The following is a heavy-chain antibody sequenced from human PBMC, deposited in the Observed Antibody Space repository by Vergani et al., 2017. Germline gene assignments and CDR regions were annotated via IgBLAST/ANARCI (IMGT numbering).Heavy chain of an antibody. CDR1: GGSISSGSYY. CDR2: IYTSGST. J-gene: IGHJ6*02. Sequence: QVQLQESGPGLVKPSQTLSLPCTVSGGSISSGSYYWSWIRQPAGKGLEWIGRIYTSGSTNYNPSLKSRVTISVDTSKNQFSLKLSSVTAADTAVYYCARDWGGHYYDSSGYYYSYYYGMDVWGQGTTVTVSS. CDR3: ARDWGGHYYDSSGYYYSYYYGMDV. D-gene: IGHD3-22*01. V-gene: IGHV4-61*02.